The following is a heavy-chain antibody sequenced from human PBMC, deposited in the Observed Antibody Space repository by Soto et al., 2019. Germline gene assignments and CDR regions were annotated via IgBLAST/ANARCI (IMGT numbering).Heavy chain of an antibody. Sequence: SETLSLTCTVSGGSISSYYWTWIRQSPGKGLEWIGYIFYSGSTNYNPSLKSRVTISVDTSKNQFSLKLSSVTAADTAVYYCARGQSCSSIDFDSWGQGTLVTVSS. D-gene: IGHD6-6*01. CDR1: GGSISSYY. V-gene: IGHV4-59*01. CDR2: IFYSGST. J-gene: IGHJ4*02. CDR3: ARGQSCSSIDFDS.